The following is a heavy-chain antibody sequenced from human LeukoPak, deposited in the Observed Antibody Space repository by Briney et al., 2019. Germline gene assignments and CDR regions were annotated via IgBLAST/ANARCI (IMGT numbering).Heavy chain of an antibody. CDR1: GYNFIGYY. J-gene: IGHJ1*01. CDR2: INPQSGDT. CDR3: ATGEKGTSWWDDLQH. D-gene: IGHD1-26*01. V-gene: IGHV1-2*02. Sequence: ASVKVSCKASGYNFIGYYMHWVRQAPGQGLEWKGWINPQSGDTNYVQKFQGRVTMTRDTSIKTVDMELSSLRSDDTAVYYCATGEKGTSWWDDLQHWGQGTLVTVSS.